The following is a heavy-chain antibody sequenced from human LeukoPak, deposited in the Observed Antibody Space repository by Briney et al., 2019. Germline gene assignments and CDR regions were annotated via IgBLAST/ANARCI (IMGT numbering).Heavy chain of an antibody. CDR2: ISSGSSNI. D-gene: IGHD5-24*01. Sequence: GGSLRLSCGASGFTFSRYIMNWVRQAPGKGLEWVSSISSGSSNIYYADSVKGRFTMSRDNAKNPLYLQMNSLRVEDTAVYYCARVGSDGCPCDYWGQGTLVTVSS. CDR3: ARVGSDGCPCDY. J-gene: IGHJ4*02. CDR1: GFTFSRYI. V-gene: IGHV3-21*01.